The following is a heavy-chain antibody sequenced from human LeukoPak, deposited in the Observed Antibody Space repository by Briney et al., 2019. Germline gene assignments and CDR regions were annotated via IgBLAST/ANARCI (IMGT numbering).Heavy chain of an antibody. CDR3: AKALSSWGDYYYYYGMDV. Sequence: GRSLRLSCAASGFTFSSYGMHWVRQAPGKGLEWVAVISYDGSNKYYADSVKGRFTISRDNSKNTLYLQMNSLRAEDTAVYYCAKALSSWGDYYYYYGMDVWGQGTTVTVSS. CDR2: ISYDGSNK. J-gene: IGHJ6*02. D-gene: IGHD6-13*01. V-gene: IGHV3-30*18. CDR1: GFTFSSYG.